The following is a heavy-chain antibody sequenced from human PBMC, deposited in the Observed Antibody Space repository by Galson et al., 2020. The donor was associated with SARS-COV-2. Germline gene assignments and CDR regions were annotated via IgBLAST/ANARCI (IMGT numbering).Heavy chain of an antibody. D-gene: IGHD6-19*01. V-gene: IGHV4-59*01. CDR1: GGSINSYY. J-gene: IGHJ2*01. CDR3: ARGAEQWPHDLYCYFDL. Sequence: ASETLSLTCTASGGSINSYYYRWIRQSPGEGLEWIGYIYYSGSTNYTPSLESRVTISVDKSKNQLSMSLSSVTAADTAVYYWARGAEQWPHDLYCYFDLWGRGTLVTVSS. CDR2: IYYSGST.